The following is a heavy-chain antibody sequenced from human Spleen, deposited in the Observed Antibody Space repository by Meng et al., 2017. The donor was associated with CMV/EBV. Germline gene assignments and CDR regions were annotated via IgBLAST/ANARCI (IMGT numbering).Heavy chain of an antibody. Sequence: ASVKVSCKASGYTFTSYYLHWVRQAPGQGLEWMGIINPSGGTTTYAQKFQGRVTMTTDTSTGTAYMELRSLRSDDTAVYYCARDWTYYYGSGSNPLGRSDYWGQGTLVTVSS. V-gene: IGHV1-46*01. D-gene: IGHD3-10*01. CDR1: GYTFTSYY. J-gene: IGHJ4*02. CDR3: ARDWTYYYGSGSNPLGRSDY. CDR2: INPSGGTT.